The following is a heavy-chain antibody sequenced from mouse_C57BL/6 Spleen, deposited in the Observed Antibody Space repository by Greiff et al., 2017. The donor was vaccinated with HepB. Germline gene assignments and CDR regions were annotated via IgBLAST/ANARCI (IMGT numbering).Heavy chain of an antibody. V-gene: IGHV1-9*01. CDR3: AIYYGSCYSWYFDV. CDR2: ILPGSGST. CDR1: GYTFTGYW. D-gene: IGHD1-1*01. J-gene: IGHJ1*03. Sequence: VHLVESGAELMKPGASVKLSCKATGYTFTGYWIEWVKQRPGHGLEWIGEILPGSGSTNYNEKFKGKATFTADTSSDTAYLQLSSLTTEDSTIYYCAIYYGSCYSWYFDVWGTGTTVTVSS.